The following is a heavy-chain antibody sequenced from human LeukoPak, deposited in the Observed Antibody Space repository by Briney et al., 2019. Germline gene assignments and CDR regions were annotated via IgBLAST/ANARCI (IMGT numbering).Heavy chain of an antibody. V-gene: IGHV3-15*07. CDR2: IKSKTDGETS. CDR3: SKRHPDDY. D-gene: IGHD1-1*01. CDR1: GWTFSNAG. J-gene: IGHJ4*02. Sequence: GGSLRLSCGVSGWTFSNAGMNWVRQAPWKGLEWVGRIKSKTDGETSDYAASVKGRFTISRDDSKNTLYLQMNSLKIEDTAVYYCSKRHPDDYWGQGTLVTVSS.